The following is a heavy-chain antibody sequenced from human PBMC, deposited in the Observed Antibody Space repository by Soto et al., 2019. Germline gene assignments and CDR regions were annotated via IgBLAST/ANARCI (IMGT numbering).Heavy chain of an antibody. CDR1: GGSFSNYT. V-gene: IGHV1-69*01. J-gene: IGHJ4*02. Sequence: QVQLLQSGAEVKKPGSSVQVSCKASGGSFSNYTFAWVRQAPGRGPEWMGGVIPMFRSTNYAQRFQGRVTISADESTSTVYMDLTSLTSADSAIYYCARGFKLQHPHYFDHWGQGTLVPVSS. CDR3: ARGFKLQHPHYFDH. CDR2: VIPMFRST.